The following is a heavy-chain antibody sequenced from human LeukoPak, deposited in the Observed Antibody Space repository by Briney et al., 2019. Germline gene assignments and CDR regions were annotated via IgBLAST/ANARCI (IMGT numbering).Heavy chain of an antibody. J-gene: IGHJ4*02. CDR2: TNQDGSEK. Sequence: PGGSLRLSCPASEFTFSNYWMRWVRQAPGKWLEWVATTNQDGSEKYYVDSVKGRFTISRDNAKNSLYLQLNSLRAEDTAVYYCARGGSPVAFWDYWGQGNLVTVSS. CDR3: ARGGSPVAFWDY. CDR1: EFTFSNYW. V-gene: IGHV3-7*03. D-gene: IGHD3-10*01.